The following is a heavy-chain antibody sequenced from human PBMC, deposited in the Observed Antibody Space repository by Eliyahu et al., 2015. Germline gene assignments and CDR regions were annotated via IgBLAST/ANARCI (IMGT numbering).Heavy chain of an antibody. CDR3: ARRVSVRSEPLYGSPYYLYYGMDV. D-gene: IGHD1-14*01. J-gene: IGHJ6*02. V-gene: IGHV4-39*01. CDR1: GGSISXGSYY. CDR2: IYYSGTT. Sequence: QVQLQESGPGLVKPSETLSLTCTXPGGSISXGSYYWGXIXQPPGKGLEWIGNIYYSGTTPYNPSLKSRVTISVDTSKNQFSLKLTSMTAADAAIYYCARRVSVRSEPLYGSPYYLYYGMDVWGQGTTVTVS.